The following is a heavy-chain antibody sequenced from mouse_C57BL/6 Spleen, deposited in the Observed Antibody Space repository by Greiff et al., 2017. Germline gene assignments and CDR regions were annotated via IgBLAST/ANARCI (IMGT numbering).Heavy chain of an antibody. CDR2: IWSGGST. J-gene: IGHJ4*01. CDR3: ARILAYYSNYDYAMDY. V-gene: IGHV2-2*01. D-gene: IGHD2-5*01. CDR1: GFSLTSYG. Sequence: VKLQQSGPGLVQPSQSLSITCTVSGFSLTSYGVHWVRQSPGKGLEWLGVIWSGGSTDYNAAFISRLSISKDNSKSQVFFKMNSLQADDTAIYYCARILAYYSNYDYAMDYWGQGTSVTVSS.